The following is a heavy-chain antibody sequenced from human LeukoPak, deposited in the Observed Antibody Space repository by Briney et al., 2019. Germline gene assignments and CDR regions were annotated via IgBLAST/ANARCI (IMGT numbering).Heavy chain of an antibody. CDR1: GFTFSSSW. CDR2: INSDGSNT. Sequence: GGSLRLSCAASGFTFSSSWMHWVRQAPGKGLVWVSHINSDGSNTKYTDSVKGRFTISRDNAKNTLSLQMNSLRAEDTAVYYCARGSPLGGNWGQGTLVTVSS. V-gene: IGHV3-74*03. CDR3: ARGSPLGGN. J-gene: IGHJ4*02.